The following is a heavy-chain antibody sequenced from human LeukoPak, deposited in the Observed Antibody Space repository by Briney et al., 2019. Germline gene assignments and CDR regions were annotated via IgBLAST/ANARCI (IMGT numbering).Heavy chain of an antibody. CDR1: GFTFTTYG. V-gene: IGHV1-18*01. CDR3: ATDEDDNSRGSAY. J-gene: IGHJ4*02. D-gene: IGHD4-23*01. Sequence: ASVKVSCKASGFTFTTYGLNWVRQAPGQGLEWTGWISAYSGHTNYEQSLQGRVTMTRDTSTSTAYMELRSLRSDDTAVYYCATDEDDNSRGSAYGGQGTLVTVPS. CDR2: ISAYSGHT.